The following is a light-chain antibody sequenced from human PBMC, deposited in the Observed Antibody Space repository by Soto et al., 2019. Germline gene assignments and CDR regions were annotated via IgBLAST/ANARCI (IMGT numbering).Light chain of an antibody. CDR3: SSYTGSNIRYV. Sequence: QSALTQPASVSGSPGQSITISCTGTSNDVGGYNYVSWYQHHPGKAPKLMIYEVSDRPSGVSNRFSGSKSGNTASLTISGPQAEDEADYYCSSYTGSNIRYVFGTGTKVTVL. CDR1: SNDVGGYNY. CDR2: EVS. J-gene: IGLJ1*01. V-gene: IGLV2-14*01.